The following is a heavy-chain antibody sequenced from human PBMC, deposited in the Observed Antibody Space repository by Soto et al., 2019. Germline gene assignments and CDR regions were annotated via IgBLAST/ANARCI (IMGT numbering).Heavy chain of an antibody. V-gene: IGHV4-4*02. CDR3: ARGGYHFDY. CDR1: GGSISSSNW. CDR2: IYHSGST. D-gene: IGHD5-12*01. Sequence: QVQLQESGPGLVKPSGTLSLTCAVSGGSISSSNWWSWVRQPPGKGLEWIGAIYHSGSTNYNPALESRVTIAVDKSKNQFSLKLSSVTAADTAVYYCARGGYHFDYWGQGTLVTVSS. J-gene: IGHJ4*02.